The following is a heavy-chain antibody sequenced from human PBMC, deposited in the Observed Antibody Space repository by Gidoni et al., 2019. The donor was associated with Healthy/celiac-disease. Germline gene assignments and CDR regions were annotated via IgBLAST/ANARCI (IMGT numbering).Heavy chain of an antibody. Sequence: EVQLFDSVGVLIQPVGSLRLSFAASGFTFSSYAMSCVRQDPGKGLEWVSDMSGSGGRTYYADSVKGRFTISRDNAKNTLYLQMNSLRAEDTAVYYCAKSPNSYGPGDYWGQGTLVTVSS. CDR3: AKSPNSYGPGDY. CDR2: MSGSGGRT. D-gene: IGHD5-18*01. V-gene: IGHV3-23*01. CDR1: GFTFSSYA. J-gene: IGHJ4*02.